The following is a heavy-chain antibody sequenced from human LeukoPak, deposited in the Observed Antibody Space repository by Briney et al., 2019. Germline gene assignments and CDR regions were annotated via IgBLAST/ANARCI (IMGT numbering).Heavy chain of an antibody. CDR1: GFTFSSYA. Sequence: GGSLRLSCAASGFTFSSYAMHWVRQAPGKGLEWVAVISYDGGNKYYADSVKGRFTISRDNSKNTLYLQMNSLRAEDTAVYYCARDQWSEVSSIVYWGQGTLVTVSS. CDR3: ARDQWSEVSSIVY. CDR2: ISYDGGNK. J-gene: IGHJ4*02. D-gene: IGHD3-3*01. V-gene: IGHV3-30-3*01.